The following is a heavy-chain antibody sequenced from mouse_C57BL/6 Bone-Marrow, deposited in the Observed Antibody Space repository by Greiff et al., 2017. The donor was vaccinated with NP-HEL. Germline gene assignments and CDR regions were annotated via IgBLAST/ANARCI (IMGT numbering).Heavy chain of an antibody. V-gene: IGHV5-6*01. CDR1: GFTFSSYG. CDR3: ARNYYSNYFDY. D-gene: IGHD2-5*01. Sequence: EVQVVESGGDLVKPGGSLKLSCAASGFTFSSYGMSWVRQTPDKRLEWVATISSGGSYTYYPESVKGRSTFSRGNAKNTLYLQMSSLKSEDTAMYYCARNYYSNYFDYWGQGTTLTVSS. CDR2: ISSGGSYT. J-gene: IGHJ2*01.